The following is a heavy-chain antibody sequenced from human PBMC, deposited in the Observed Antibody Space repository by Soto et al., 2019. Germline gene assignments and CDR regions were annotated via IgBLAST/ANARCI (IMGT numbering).Heavy chain of an antibody. D-gene: IGHD3-22*01. J-gene: IGHJ6*02. V-gene: IGHV1-69*01. CDR1: GGTFSSYA. CDR3: AGTYDLYSSGYYLNYYYYYGMDV. Sequence: QVQLVQSGAEVKKPGSSVKVSCKASGGTFSSYAISWVRQAPGQGLEWMGGIIPIFGTANYAQKFQGRVTITADESTSTAYMELSSLRAEDTAVYYCAGTYDLYSSGYYLNYYYYYGMDVWGQGTTVTVSS. CDR2: IIPIFGTA.